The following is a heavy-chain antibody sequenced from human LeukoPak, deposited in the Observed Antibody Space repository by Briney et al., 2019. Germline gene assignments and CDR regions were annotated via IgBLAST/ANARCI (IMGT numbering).Heavy chain of an antibody. CDR1: GFSFSSYS. J-gene: IGHJ3*02. CDR2: ISGSRNTI. Sequence: GGSLRLSCAASGFSFSSYSMNWVRQAPGKGLEWVSYISGSRNTIYYADSVKGRFTISRDNAKNSLYLQMNSLRAEDTAVYYCAKNSRRWELLMSAFDIWGQGTMVTVSS. CDR3: AKNSRRWELLMSAFDI. V-gene: IGHV3-48*04. D-gene: IGHD1-26*01.